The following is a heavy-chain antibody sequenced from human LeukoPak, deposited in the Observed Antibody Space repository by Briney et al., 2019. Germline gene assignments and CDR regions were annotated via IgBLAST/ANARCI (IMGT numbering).Heavy chain of an antibody. J-gene: IGHJ4*02. D-gene: IGHD6-19*01. CDR2: VGGSGATT. CDR1: GFTFSSYA. CDR3: AKVSAYYCDY. Sequence: GGSLRLSCAASGFTFSSYAMSWVRQAPGKGLEWVAAVGGSGATTYYADSVQGRFTISRDNSKNTLSLQMNSLRAEDTAIYYCAKVSAYYCDYWGQGTLVTVSS. V-gene: IGHV3-23*01.